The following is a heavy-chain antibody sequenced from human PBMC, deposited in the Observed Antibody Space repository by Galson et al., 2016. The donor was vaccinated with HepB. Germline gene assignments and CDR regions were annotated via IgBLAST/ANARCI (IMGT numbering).Heavy chain of an antibody. CDR3: ARDPYAPDDGHYYFGAFDF. J-gene: IGHJ3*01. CDR2: IRPEGSEI. D-gene: IGHD3-22*01. CDR1: GFTFSRYW. Sequence: SLRLSCAASGFTFSRYWLTWVRKAPGKGLEWVGNIRPEGSEIQYGASVKGRFPISRDNAKSLLYLQLKNLRGDDTALYYCARDPYAPDDGHYYFGAFDFWGQGTVVTVSS. V-gene: IGHV3-7*03.